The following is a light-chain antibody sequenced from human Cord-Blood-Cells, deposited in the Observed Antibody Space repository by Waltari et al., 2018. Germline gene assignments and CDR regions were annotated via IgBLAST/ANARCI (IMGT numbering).Light chain of an antibody. Sequence: EIVLTQSPATLSLSPWERATLSCRASQSVSSYLAWYQQKPGQAPRLLIYDASNRATGIPARFSGSGSGTDFTLIISSLEPEDFAVYYCQQRSNWLTFGGGTKVEIK. V-gene: IGKV3-11*01. CDR1: QSVSSY. CDR3: QQRSNWLT. J-gene: IGKJ4*01. CDR2: DAS.